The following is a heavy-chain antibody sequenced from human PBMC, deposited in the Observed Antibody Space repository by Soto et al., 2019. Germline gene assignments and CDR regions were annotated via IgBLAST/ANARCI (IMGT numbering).Heavy chain of an antibody. V-gene: IGHV1-69*06. CDR2: IIPIFGTA. CDR1: GGTFSSYA. CDR3: ARDGPSPLDVPY. D-gene: IGHD2-2*01. Sequence: SVKVSCKASGGTFSSYAISWVRRAPGQGLEWMGGIIPIFGTANYAQKFQGRVTITADKSTSTAYMELSSLRSEDTAVYYCARDGPSPLDVPYWGQGTLVTVSS. J-gene: IGHJ4*02.